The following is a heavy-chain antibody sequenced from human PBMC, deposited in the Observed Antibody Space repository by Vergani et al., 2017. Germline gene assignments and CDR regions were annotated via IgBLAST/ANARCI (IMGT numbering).Heavy chain of an antibody. V-gene: IGHV5-51*01. Sequence: EVQLVQSGAEVKKPGESLKISCKGSGYSFTSYWIGWVRQMPGKGLEWMGIIYPGDSYTRYNPSFQGQVTIPADKSISTADLQWSSLKASDTAMYYCARQARADYGDYAYRPQNWFDPWGQGTLVTVSS. CDR2: IYPGDSYT. CDR3: ARQARADYGDYAYRPQNWFDP. J-gene: IGHJ5*02. CDR1: GYSFTSYW. D-gene: IGHD4-17*01.